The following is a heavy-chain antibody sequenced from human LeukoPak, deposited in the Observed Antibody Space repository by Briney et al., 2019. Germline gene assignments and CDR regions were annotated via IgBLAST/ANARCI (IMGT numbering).Heavy chain of an antibody. CDR1: GGSISSSSYY. CDR2: MYYSGST. D-gene: IGHD6-13*01. Sequence: SETLSLTCTVSGGSISSSSYYWGWIRQPPGKGLEWIGSMYYSGSTYYNPSPKSRVTISVDTSKNQFSLKLSSVTAADTAVYYCARRVSGYSSSWYGRYFDYWGQGTLVTVSS. J-gene: IGHJ4*02. V-gene: IGHV4-39*01. CDR3: ARRVSGYSSSWYGRYFDY.